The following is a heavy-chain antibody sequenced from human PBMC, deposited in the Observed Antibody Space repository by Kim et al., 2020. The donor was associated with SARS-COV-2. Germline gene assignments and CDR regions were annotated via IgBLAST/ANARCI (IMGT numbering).Heavy chain of an antibody. CDR3: ARAPYGSGSYPFDY. CDR2: IYSGGST. Sequence: GGSLRLSCAVSGFTVSSNYMSWVRQAPGKGLEWVSVIYSGGSTYYADSVKGRFTISRHNSKNTLYLQMNSLRAEDTAVYYCARAPYGSGSYPFDYWGQGTLVTVSS. V-gene: IGHV3-53*04. J-gene: IGHJ4*02. D-gene: IGHD3-10*01. CDR1: GFTVSSNY.